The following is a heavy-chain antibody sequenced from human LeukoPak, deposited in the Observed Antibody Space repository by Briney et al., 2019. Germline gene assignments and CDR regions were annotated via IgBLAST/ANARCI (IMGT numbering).Heavy chain of an antibody. CDR3: ARERYCGSTSCLDY. V-gene: IGHV7-4-1*02. CDR1: GYTFTRFG. J-gene: IGHJ4*02. Sequence: ASVKVSCTASGYTFTRFGLNWVRLAPGQGLEWMGWINTNTGNPTYAQGFTGRFVFSLDTSVSTAYLQITSLKAEDTAVYYCARERYCGSTSCLDYWGQGTLVTVSS. CDR2: INTNTGNP. D-gene: IGHD2-2*01.